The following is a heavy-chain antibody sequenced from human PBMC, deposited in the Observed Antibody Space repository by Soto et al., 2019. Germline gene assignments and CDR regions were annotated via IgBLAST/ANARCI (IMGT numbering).Heavy chain of an antibody. CDR1: GYTFTGYY. CDR2: INPDSGGT. V-gene: IGHV1-2*02. J-gene: IGHJ5*02. Sequence: QVQLVQSGAEVKKPGASVTVSCKASGYTFTGYYIHWVRQAPGQGLEWMGWINPDSGGTDYAQKFQGRVIMTRDTSISTAYMELSRLRSDDTAVYYCARDIGAYGSGSLDPWGQGTLVTVSS. CDR3: ARDIGAYGSGSLDP. D-gene: IGHD3-10*01.